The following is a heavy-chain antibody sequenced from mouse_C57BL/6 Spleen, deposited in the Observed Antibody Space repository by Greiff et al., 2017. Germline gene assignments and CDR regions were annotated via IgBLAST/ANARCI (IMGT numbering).Heavy chain of an antibody. J-gene: IGHJ2*01. D-gene: IGHD2-3*01. CDR1: GYTFTNYW. CDR2: IYPGGGYT. CDR3: ARRGDGYYYFDY. V-gene: IGHV1-63*01. Sequence: VKLQQSGAELVRPGTSVKMSCKASGYTFTNYWIGWAKQRPGHGLEWIGDIYPGGGYTNYNEKFKGKATLTANKSSSTAYMQFSSLTSEDSAIYYCARRGDGYYYFDYWGQGTTLTVSS.